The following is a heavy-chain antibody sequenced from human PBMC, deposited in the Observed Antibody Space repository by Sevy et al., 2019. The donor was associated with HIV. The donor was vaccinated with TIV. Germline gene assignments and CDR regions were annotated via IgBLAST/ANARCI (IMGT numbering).Heavy chain of an antibody. J-gene: IGHJ4*02. CDR2: IRSDSSST. CDR1: GFTFSNYD. V-gene: IGHV3-48*03. Sequence: GESLKISCAASGFTFSNYDMNWVRQAPGKGLEWISNIRSDSSSTWYTDSVKGRFTISRDKAKNSLYLEMDTLRAEDTAVYYCVRDSAYAFDYWGQGTLVTVSS. D-gene: IGHD3-10*01. CDR3: VRDSAYAFDY.